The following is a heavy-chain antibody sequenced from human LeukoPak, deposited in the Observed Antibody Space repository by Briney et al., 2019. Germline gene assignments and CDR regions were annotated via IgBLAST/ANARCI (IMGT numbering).Heavy chain of an antibody. J-gene: IGHJ3*01. CDR2: IGAWVAGT. CDR3: AKGKINHDGAFDF. CDR1: GFSFSSYA. V-gene: IGHV3-23*01. Sequence: GGSLRLSCAVSGFSFSSYAMSWVRQAPGRGLEWVSNIGAWVAGTSYADSVKGRFTISRDNSKKTLYLQMNSLRVEDTALYYCAKGKINHDGAFDFWGQGTMVTVSS. D-gene: IGHD3-16*01.